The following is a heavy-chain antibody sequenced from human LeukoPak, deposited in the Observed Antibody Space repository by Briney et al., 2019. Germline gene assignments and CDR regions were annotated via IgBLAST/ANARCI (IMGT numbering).Heavy chain of an antibody. J-gene: IGHJ4*02. Sequence: GGSLRLSCAASGLPFTYVWMRWVRQATGKGLEWVGRIRSKTDGGTIDYAAPVKGRFTISRDDSKNTLYLQMSSLKTEDTAVHYSISRPNWGQGTLVTVSS. CDR3: ISRPN. CDR1: GLPFTYVW. V-gene: IGHV3-15*01. CDR2: IRSKTDGGTI. D-gene: IGHD2-21*01.